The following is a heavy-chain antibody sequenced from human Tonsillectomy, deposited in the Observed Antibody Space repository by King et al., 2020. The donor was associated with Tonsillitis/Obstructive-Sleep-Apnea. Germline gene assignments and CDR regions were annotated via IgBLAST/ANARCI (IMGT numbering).Heavy chain of an antibody. CDR2: IKQDGSEK. D-gene: IGHD2-2*01. CDR3: ARGVSGYCSSTSCSSYYYYYYMDV. V-gene: IGHV3-7*04. CDR1: GFTFSSYW. J-gene: IGHJ6*03. Sequence: LVESGGGLVQPGGSLRLSCAASGFTFSSYWMSWVRQAPGKGLEWVANIKQDGSEKYYVDSWKGRFTISRDNANNSLYLQMNSLRAEDTAVYYCARGVSGYCSSTSCSSYYYYYYMDVWGKGTTVTVSS.